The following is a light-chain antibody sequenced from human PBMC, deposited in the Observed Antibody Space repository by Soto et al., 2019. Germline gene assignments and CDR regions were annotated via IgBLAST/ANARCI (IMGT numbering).Light chain of an antibody. Sequence: DIQMTQSPSSLSASVGDRVRITCLGSQSISSYLNWYQQKPGKAPKLLIYAASSLQSGVPSRFSGSGSGTDFTLTISSLQPEDFATYYCQQSYSTPPITLGQGTRLEIK. V-gene: IGKV1-39*01. J-gene: IGKJ5*01. CDR1: QSISSY. CDR2: AAS. CDR3: QQSYSTPPIT.